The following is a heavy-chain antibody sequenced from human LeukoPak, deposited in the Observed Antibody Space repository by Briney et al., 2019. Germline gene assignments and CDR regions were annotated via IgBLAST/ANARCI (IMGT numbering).Heavy chain of an antibody. CDR3: ARVGGWEQAVDY. D-gene: IGHD6-19*01. CDR1: GDSVSSNSAA. CDR2: TYYRSKWYN. V-gene: IGHV6-1*01. Sequence: SQTLSLTCAISGDSVSSNSAAWNWIRQSPSRGLEWLGRTYYRSKWYNDYAVSVKSRITINPDTSKNQFSLKLSSVTAADTAVYYCARVGGWEQAVDYWGQGTLVTVSS. J-gene: IGHJ4*02.